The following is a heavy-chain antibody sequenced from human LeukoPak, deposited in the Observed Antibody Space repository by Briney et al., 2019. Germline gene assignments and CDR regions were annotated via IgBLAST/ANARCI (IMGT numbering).Heavy chain of an antibody. V-gene: IGHV1-2*06. Sequence: ASVKVSFKASGYTFTGYYKPWVRQAPGQGLEWMGRIIPNSGGTNNAQEFPGRVTMTRDTAISKAYLELSRLRSDDTAVYYCARPITMYYDSSGYYSHAFDIWGQGTIVTVSS. J-gene: IGHJ3*02. CDR3: ARPITMYYDSSGYYSHAFDI. CDR2: IIPNSGGT. CDR1: GYTFTGYY. D-gene: IGHD3-22*01.